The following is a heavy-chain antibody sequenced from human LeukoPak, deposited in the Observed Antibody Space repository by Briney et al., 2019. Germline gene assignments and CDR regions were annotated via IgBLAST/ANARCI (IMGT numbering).Heavy chain of an antibody. Sequence: SETLSLTCAVYGGSFSGYYWSWIRQPPGKGLEWIGEINHSGSTNYNPSPKSRVTISVDTSRKQFSLKLSSVTAADTAVYYCANADYGDFPGDDFWGRGTLVTVSS. D-gene: IGHD4-17*01. J-gene: IGHJ4*02. V-gene: IGHV4-34*01. CDR2: INHSGST. CDR3: ANADYGDFPGDDF. CDR1: GGSFSGYY.